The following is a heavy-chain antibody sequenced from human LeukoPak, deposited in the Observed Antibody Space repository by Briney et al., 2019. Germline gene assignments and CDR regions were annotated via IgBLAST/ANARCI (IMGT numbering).Heavy chain of an antibody. CDR1: GYSFTSYW. Sequence: ESLKISCKGLGYSFTSYWIGWVRQMPGKGLEWMGIIYPGDSDTRYSPSFQGQVTISADKSISTAYLQWSSLKASDTAMYCCARSGDYEAEAFDYWGQGTLVTVSS. V-gene: IGHV5-51*01. D-gene: IGHD4-17*01. CDR3: ARSGDYEAEAFDY. J-gene: IGHJ4*02. CDR2: IYPGDSDT.